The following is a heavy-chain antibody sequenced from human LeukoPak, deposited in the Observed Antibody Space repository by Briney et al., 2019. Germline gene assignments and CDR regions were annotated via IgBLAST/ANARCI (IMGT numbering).Heavy chain of an antibody. Sequence: PGGSLRLSCAASGSTFSSYGMHWVRQAPGKGLEWVAVISYDGSNKYYADSVKGRFTISRDNSKNTLYLQMNSLTAEDTAAYYCAREDHDDSLDVWGKGTTVTISS. J-gene: IGHJ6*03. D-gene: IGHD3-22*01. V-gene: IGHV3-30*03. CDR1: GSTFSSYG. CDR2: ISYDGSNK. CDR3: AREDHDDSLDV.